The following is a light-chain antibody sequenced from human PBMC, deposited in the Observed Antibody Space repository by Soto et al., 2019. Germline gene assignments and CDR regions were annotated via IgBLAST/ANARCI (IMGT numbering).Light chain of an antibody. J-gene: IGLJ1*01. Sequence: QSALTQPPPASGSPGQSVAISCTGTSSDVGGYNYVSWYQQLPGKAPKLMIYDVSKRPSGVPDRFSGSKSGNSASLTVSGLQAADEADYYCSSYAGTHIVFGTGTKVTVL. CDR2: DVS. V-gene: IGLV2-8*01. CDR1: SSDVGGYNY. CDR3: SSYAGTHIV.